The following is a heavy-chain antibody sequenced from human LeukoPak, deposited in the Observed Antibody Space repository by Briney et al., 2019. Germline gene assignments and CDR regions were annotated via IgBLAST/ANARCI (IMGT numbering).Heavy chain of an antibody. Sequence: GGSLRLSCVASGFTFSIYTMSWVRQAPGKGLEWVSSITSSSSSMYSADSVKGRLTVSRDNAKNSLYLQMNSLRAEDTAVYYCARDLAWGGYWGQGTLVTVSS. CDR3: ARDLAWGGY. CDR2: ITSSSSSM. J-gene: IGHJ4*02. V-gene: IGHV3-21*01. D-gene: IGHD7-27*01. CDR1: GFTFSIYT.